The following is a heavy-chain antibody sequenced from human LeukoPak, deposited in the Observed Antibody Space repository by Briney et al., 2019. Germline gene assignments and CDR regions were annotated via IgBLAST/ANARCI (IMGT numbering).Heavy chain of an antibody. D-gene: IGHD4-23*01. J-gene: IGHJ4*02. CDR1: GFTFSNAW. CDR3: TTDNPPVVTPVDY. Sequence: GGSLRLSCAASGFTFSNAWMSWVRQAPGKGLEWVGRIKSKTDGGTTDYAARVKGRFTISRDDSKNTLYLQMNSLKTEDTAVYDCTTDNPPVVTPVDYWGQGTLVTVSS. CDR2: IKSKTDGGTT. V-gene: IGHV3-15*01.